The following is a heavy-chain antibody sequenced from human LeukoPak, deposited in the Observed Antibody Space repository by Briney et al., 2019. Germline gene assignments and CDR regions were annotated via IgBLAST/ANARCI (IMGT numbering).Heavy chain of an antibody. Sequence: GGSLRLSCAASGFTFRSYGIHWVRQTPGRGLEWVSLISYDGSHKYYAASVRGRFTISRDNSKNTLYLQMDSLRAEDTAVYYCAKSLYGGLYYFDYWGQGALVTASS. CDR3: AKSLYGGLYYFDY. V-gene: IGHV3-30*18. D-gene: IGHD4-23*01. J-gene: IGHJ4*02. CDR1: GFTFRSYG. CDR2: ISYDGSHK.